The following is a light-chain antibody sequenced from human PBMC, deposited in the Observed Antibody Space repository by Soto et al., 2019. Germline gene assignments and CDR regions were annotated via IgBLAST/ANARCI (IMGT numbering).Light chain of an antibody. J-gene: IGLJ2*01. Sequence: QSVLTQPPSVSAAPGQTVTISCSGSSSNIGNNYVSWYQQLPGTDPKLLIYDNNKRPSGIPDRFSGSTSGTSATLGITGRQTGDEADYYCGTWDSSLSAVVFGGGTKLTVL. CDR1: SSNIGNNY. V-gene: IGLV1-51*01. CDR3: GTWDSSLSAVV. CDR2: DNN.